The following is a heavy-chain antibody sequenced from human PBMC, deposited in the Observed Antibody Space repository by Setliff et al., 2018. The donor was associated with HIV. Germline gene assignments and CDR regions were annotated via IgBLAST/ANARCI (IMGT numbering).Heavy chain of an antibody. V-gene: IGHV3-48*01. CDR3: ASGRGSDAIAIDY. J-gene: IGHJ4*02. CDR1: GFTFNYHA. D-gene: IGHD5-12*01. CDR2: IISGSSTV. Sequence: GGSLRLSCAASGFTFNYHAMTWVRQAPGKGLECVAYIISGSSTVYYADSVKGRFTVSRDNSKNILFLQMDSLGAEDTGIYYCASGRGSDAIAIDYWGQGTPVTVSS.